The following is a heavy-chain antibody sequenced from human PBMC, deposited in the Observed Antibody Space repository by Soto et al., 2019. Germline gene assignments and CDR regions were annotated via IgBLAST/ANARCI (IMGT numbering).Heavy chain of an antibody. D-gene: IGHD4-17*01. V-gene: IGHV1-69*13. CDR1: GYTFTSYG. J-gene: IGHJ6*02. Sequence: GASVKVSCKASGYTFTSYGISWVRQAPGQGLEWMGGIIPIFGTANYAQKFQGRVTITADESTSTAYMELSSLRSEDTAVYYCAADSQQVGYGTLYNYFYAMYLSSQGTTVTVS. CDR3: AADSQQVGYGTLYNYFYAMYL. CDR2: IIPIFGTA.